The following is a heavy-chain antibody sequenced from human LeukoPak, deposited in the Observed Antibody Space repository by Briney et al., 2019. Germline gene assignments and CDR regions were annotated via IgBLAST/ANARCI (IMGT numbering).Heavy chain of an antibody. V-gene: IGHV1-18*01. Sequence: ASVKVSCKASGYTFTSYGISWVRQAPGQGLEWMGWISGYNGNTNFAQKLQGRVTMTTDTSTSTAYMELRSLRSDDTAVYYCARDWDISGWYDCFDPWGQGTLVTVSS. J-gene: IGHJ5*02. D-gene: IGHD6-19*01. CDR3: ARDWDISGWYDCFDP. CDR2: ISGYNGNT. CDR1: GYTFTSYG.